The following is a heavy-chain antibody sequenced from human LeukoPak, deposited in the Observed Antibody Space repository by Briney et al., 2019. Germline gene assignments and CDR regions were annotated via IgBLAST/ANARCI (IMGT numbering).Heavy chain of an antibody. V-gene: IGHV3-23*01. D-gene: IGHD6-13*01. CDR2: ISGSGGST. J-gene: IGHJ4*02. Sequence: PGGSPRLSCAASGFTFSSYAMSWVRQAPGKGLEWVSAISGSGGSTYYADSVKGRFTISRDNSKNTLYLQMNSLRAEDTAVYYCAKKLGIAAAGPWTAFYYRGQGTLVTVSS. CDR1: GFTFSSYA. CDR3: AKKLGIAAAGPWTAFYY.